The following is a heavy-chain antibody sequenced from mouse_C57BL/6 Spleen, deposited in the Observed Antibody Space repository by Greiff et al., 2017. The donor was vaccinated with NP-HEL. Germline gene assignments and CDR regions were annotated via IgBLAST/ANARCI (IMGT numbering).Heavy chain of an antibody. V-gene: IGHV14-2*01. CDR1: GFNIKDYY. CDR2: IDPEDGAT. D-gene: IGHD1-1*01. CDR3: TMPLYSSGWFAY. Sequence: EVKLEESGAELVKPGASVKLSCTASGFNIKDYYMFWVQQRPEQGLEWIGRIDPEDGATKYAPPLQGKATITADTSSTPAYLQLSSLASEDTAVYYCTMPLYSSGWFAYWGQGTLVTVSA. J-gene: IGHJ3*01.